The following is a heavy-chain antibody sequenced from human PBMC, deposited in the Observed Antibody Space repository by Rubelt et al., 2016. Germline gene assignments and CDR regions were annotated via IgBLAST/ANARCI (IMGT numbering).Heavy chain of an antibody. CDR3: ARHGSGWSISNY. J-gene: IGHJ4*02. V-gene: IGHV4-39*01. D-gene: IGHD6-19*01. CDR2: IYYSGST. CDR1: GGSISSSSYY. Sequence: QLQLQESGPGLVKPSEALSLTCTVSGGSISSSSYYWGWIRQPPGKGLEWIGSIYYSGSTYYNPSLKSRVTTSVDTAKNQFSLNLSSVTAADTAVYYCARHGSGWSISNYWGPGTLVTVSS.